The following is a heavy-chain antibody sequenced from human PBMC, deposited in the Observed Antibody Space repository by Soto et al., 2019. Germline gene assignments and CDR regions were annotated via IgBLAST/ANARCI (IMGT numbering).Heavy chain of an antibody. CDR1: GFTFSSYA. D-gene: IGHD6-19*01. J-gene: IGHJ4*02. CDR2: ISGSGGST. V-gene: IGHV3-23*01. Sequence: GGSLRLSCAASGFTFSSYAMSWVRQAPGKGLEWVSAISGSGGSTYYADSVKGRFTISRDNSKNTLYLQMNSLRAEDTAVYYCAKDREWSIAVADATGYWGQGTLVTVS. CDR3: AKDREWSIAVADATGY.